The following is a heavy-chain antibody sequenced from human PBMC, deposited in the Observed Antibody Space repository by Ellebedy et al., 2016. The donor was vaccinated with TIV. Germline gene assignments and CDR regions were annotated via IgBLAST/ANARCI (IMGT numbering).Heavy chain of an antibody. D-gene: IGHD6-19*01. CDR3: VNGAVAGLSDY. CDR1: GFTFSSYA. V-gene: IGHV3-64D*09. J-gene: IGHJ4*02. Sequence: GESLKISCSASGFTFSSYAMHWVRQAPGKGLEYVSAISSNGGSTYYADSVKGRFTISRDNSKNTLYLQMSSLRAEDTAVYYCVNGAVAGLSDYWGQGTLVTVSS. CDR2: ISSNGGST.